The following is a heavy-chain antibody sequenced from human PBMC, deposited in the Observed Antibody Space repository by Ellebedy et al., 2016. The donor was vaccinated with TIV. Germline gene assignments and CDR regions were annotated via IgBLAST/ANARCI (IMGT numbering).Heavy chain of an antibody. CDR2: IYYSGST. Sequence: SETLSLTXTVSGVSISSGGYYWSWIRQHPGKGLEWIAYIYYSGSTYYNPSLKSRVTMSVDSSKNQFSLNLRSVTTADTAVYYCARGHYYYFDNGGYGDFWGQGTLVTVSS. V-gene: IGHV4-31*03. D-gene: IGHD3-22*01. J-gene: IGHJ4*02. CDR1: GVSISSGGYY. CDR3: ARGHYYYFDNGGYGDF.